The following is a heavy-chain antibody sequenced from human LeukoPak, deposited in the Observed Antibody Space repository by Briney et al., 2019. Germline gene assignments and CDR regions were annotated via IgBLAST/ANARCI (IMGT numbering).Heavy chain of an antibody. Sequence: GGSLRLSCAASGFTLSNDWMHWVRQAPGKGLVWVSRINTDGSTTTYADSVKGRFTISRDNAKNTLYLQMNSLRVEDTAVYYCARSRGGGYHYWGQGTLVTVSS. V-gene: IGHV3-74*01. D-gene: IGHD3-16*02. CDR3: ARSRGGGYHY. CDR1: GFTLSNDW. J-gene: IGHJ4*02. CDR2: INTDGSTT.